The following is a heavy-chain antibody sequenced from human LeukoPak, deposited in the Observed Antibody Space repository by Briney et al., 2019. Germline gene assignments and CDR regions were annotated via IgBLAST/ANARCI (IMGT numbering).Heavy chain of an antibody. Sequence: GASVKVSCKASGYTFTSYYMHWVRQAPGQGLEWMGIINPSGGSTSYAQKFQGRVTMTRDTSISTAYMELSRLRSDDTAVYYCARLPIIWFGEHFDYWGQGTLVTVSS. J-gene: IGHJ4*02. CDR3: ARLPIIWFGEHFDY. V-gene: IGHV1-46*01. CDR2: INPSGGST. CDR1: GYTFTSYY. D-gene: IGHD3-10*01.